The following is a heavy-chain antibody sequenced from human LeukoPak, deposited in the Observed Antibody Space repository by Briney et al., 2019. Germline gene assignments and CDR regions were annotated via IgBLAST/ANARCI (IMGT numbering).Heavy chain of an antibody. V-gene: IGHV3-21*01. J-gene: IGHJ4*02. D-gene: IGHD6-19*01. Sequence: KPGGSLRLSCAASGFTFSSYSMNWVRQAPGKGLEWVSSISSSSSYIYYADSVKGRFTISRDNAKNSLYLQMNSLRAEDTAVYYCARTPGKQWLVTVPYYFDYWGQGTLVTVSS. CDR1: GFTFSSYS. CDR3: ARTPGKQWLVTVPYYFDY. CDR2: ISSSSSYI.